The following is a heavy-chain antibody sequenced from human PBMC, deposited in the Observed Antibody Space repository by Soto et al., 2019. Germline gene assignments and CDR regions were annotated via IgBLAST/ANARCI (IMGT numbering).Heavy chain of an antibody. Sequence: GESLKISCKGSGYSFAGYWITWVRQKPGKGLEWMGRIDPSDSQTYYSSSFRGHVTISVTKSISTAYLQWSSLKASDTAMYYCARRGTHSSSSPLYYYYYGMDVWGQGTTVTVSS. CDR3: ARRGTHSSSSPLYYYYYGMDV. J-gene: IGHJ6*02. CDR1: GYSFAGYW. CDR2: IDPSDSQT. D-gene: IGHD6-6*01. V-gene: IGHV5-10-1*01.